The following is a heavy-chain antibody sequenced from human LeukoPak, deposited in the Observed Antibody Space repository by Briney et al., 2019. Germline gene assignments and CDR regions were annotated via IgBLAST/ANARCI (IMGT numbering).Heavy chain of an antibody. J-gene: IGHJ4*02. CDR1: GFTFSSYA. CDR2: ISGSGGST. CDR3: ARKEIQIPLRYFDY. Sequence: PGGSLRLSCAASGFTFSSYAMNWVRQAPGKGLEWVSAISGSGGSTYYADSVKGRFTISRDSSKNTLYLQMNRLRVEDTAVYYCARKEIQIPLRYFDYWGQGSLVTVSS. V-gene: IGHV3-23*01. D-gene: IGHD3-9*01.